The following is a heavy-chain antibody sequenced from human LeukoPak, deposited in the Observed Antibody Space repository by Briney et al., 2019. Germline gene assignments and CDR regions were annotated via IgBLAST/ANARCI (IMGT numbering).Heavy chain of an antibody. CDR3: ATLSGYDFWSGYYDY. CDR1: GFTFSSYA. J-gene: IGHJ4*02. CDR2: ISGSGGST. D-gene: IGHD3-3*01. Sequence: GGSLRLSCAASGFTFSSYAMSWVRQAPGKGLEWVSAISGSGGSTYYADSVKGRFTISRDSSKNTLYLQMNILRAEDTAVYYCATLSGYDFWSGYYDYWGQGTLVTVSS. V-gene: IGHV3-23*01.